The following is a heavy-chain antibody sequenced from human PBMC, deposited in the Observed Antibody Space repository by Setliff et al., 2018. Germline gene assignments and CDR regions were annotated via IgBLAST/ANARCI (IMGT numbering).Heavy chain of an antibody. Sequence: GGSLRLSCAASGFTFSSYWMSWVRQAPGKGLEWVANIKQDGSEKYYLDSVKGRFTISRDNAKNSLYLQMNSLRAEDTAVYYCARNWATAQHYYYGMDVWGQGTTVTVSS. CDR3: ARNWATAQHYYYGMDV. D-gene: IGHD2-21*02. V-gene: IGHV3-7*01. CDR2: IKQDGSEK. J-gene: IGHJ6*02. CDR1: GFTFSSYW.